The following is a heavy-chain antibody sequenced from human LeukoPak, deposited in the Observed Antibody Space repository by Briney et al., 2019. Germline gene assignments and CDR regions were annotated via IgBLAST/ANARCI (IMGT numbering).Heavy chain of an antibody. D-gene: IGHD5-12*01. CDR3: AREPGGAGYSGYDPFDY. V-gene: IGHV4-34*01. CDR1: GGSFSGYY. J-gene: IGHJ4*02. Sequence: SETLSLTCAVYGGSFSGYYWSWIRQPPGKGLEWIGEINHSGSTNYNPSLKSRVTISVDTSKNQFSLKLSSVTAADTAVYYCAREPGGAGYSGYDPFDYWGQGTLVTVSS. CDR2: INHSGST.